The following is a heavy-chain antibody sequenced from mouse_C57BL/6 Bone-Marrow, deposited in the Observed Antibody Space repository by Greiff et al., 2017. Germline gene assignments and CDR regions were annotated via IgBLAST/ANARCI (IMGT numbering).Heavy chain of an antibody. J-gene: IGHJ1*03. CDR1: GYTFTSYW. V-gene: IGHV1-64*01. CDR3: AGSYPWYFDV. D-gene: IGHD2-12*01. Sequence: QVQLQQPGAELVKPGASVKLSCKASGYTFTSYWMHWVKQRPGQGLEWIGMIHPKSGSTNYNEKFKGKATLTVDKSSSTAYMQLSSLTSEDSAVYYCAGSYPWYFDVCGRGTTITVTA. CDR2: IHPKSGST.